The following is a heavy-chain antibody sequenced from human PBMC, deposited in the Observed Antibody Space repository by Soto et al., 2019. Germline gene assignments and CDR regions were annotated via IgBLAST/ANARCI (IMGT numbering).Heavy chain of an antibody. D-gene: IGHD6-19*01. CDR1: GFTFSSYA. V-gene: IGHV3-23*01. CDR2: ISGSGDST. CDR3: ARRSSGCYFDY. Sequence: EVQLLESGGGLVQPGGSLRLSCAASGFTFSSYAMIWVRQAPGKGLEWVSVISGSGDSTYYADSVKGRFTISRDNSKNTLYLQMNSLRAEDTAVYYCARRSSGCYFDYWGQGTLVTVSS. J-gene: IGHJ4*02.